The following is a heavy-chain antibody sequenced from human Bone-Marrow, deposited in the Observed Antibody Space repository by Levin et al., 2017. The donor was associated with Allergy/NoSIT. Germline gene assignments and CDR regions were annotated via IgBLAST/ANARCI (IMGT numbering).Heavy chain of an antibody. CDR1: GGSISSGGYH. D-gene: IGHD5-24*01. V-gene: IGHV4-31*03. J-gene: IGHJ4*02. CDR3: AREDGSTFDS. CDR2: IYYSGST. Sequence: HSQTLSLPCTVSGGSISSGGYHWSWIRQHAGKGLEWIGYIYYSGSTYYNPSLKSRAMISLDTSKNQFSLKVTSATAADAAVYYCAREDGSTFDSWGQGTLVTVSS.